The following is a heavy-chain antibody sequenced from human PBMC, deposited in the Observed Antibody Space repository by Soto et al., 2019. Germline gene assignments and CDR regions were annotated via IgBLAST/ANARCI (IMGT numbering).Heavy chain of an antibody. Sequence: XSVKVSCKASGGTFSSYAISWVRQAPGQGLEWMGGIIPIFGTANYAQKFQGRVTITADESTSTAYMELSSLRSEDTAVYYCARAFVVVVVAAWVGGMDVWRQGNTVTVPS. V-gene: IGHV1-69*13. CDR3: ARAFVVVVVAAWVGGMDV. J-gene: IGHJ6*02. CDR1: GGTFSSYA. CDR2: IIPIFGTA. D-gene: IGHD2-15*01.